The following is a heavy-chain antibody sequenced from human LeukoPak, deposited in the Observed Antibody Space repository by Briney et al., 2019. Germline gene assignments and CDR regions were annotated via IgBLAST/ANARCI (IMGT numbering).Heavy chain of an antibody. CDR1: GYTFTNYY. Sequence: ASVKVSCKASGYTFTNYYLHWVRRAPGQGLEWMGIINPSGGSTTSAASASYAPKFQGRVTMTTDTSTSTAYMELRSLRSDDTAVYYCARVWFYYGSNRRTKNDAFDIWGQGTMVTVSS. CDR3: ARVWFYYGSNRRTKNDAFDI. CDR2: INPSGGSTTSAASA. V-gene: IGHV1-46*01. D-gene: IGHD3-10*01. J-gene: IGHJ3*02.